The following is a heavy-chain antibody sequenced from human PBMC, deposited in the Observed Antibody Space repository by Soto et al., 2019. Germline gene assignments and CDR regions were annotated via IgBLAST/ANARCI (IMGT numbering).Heavy chain of an antibody. CDR1: GGTFSSYA. CDR2: IIPIFGTA. Sequence: ASVKVSCKASGGTFSSYAISWVRQAPGQGLEWMGGIIPIFGTANYAQKFQGRVTITADESTSTAYMELSSLRSEDTAVYYCARDGWYSGSSAYCYYGMDVWGQGTTVTVSS. CDR3: ARDGWYSGSSAYCYYGMDV. D-gene: IGHD1-26*01. V-gene: IGHV1-69*13. J-gene: IGHJ6*02.